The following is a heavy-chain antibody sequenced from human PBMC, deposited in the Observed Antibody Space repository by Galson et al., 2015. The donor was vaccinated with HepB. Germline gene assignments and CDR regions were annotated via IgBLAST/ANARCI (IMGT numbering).Heavy chain of an antibody. J-gene: IGHJ6*02. Sequence: LSLTCTVSGGSISSYYWSWIRQPPGKGLEWIGYIYYSGSTNYNPSLKSRVTISVDTSKNQFSLKLSSVTAADTAVYYCARGNYYGSGNYYYYGMDVWGQGTTVTVSS. CDR1: GGSISSYY. CDR2: IYYSGST. CDR3: ARGNYYGSGNYYYYGMDV. D-gene: IGHD3-10*01. V-gene: IGHV4-59*01.